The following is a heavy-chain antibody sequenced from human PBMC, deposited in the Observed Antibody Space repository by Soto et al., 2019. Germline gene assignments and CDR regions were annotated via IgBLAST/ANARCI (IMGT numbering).Heavy chain of an antibody. Sequence: SVKVSCKXSGGTFSSYAISWVRQAPGQGLEWMGGIIPIFGTANYAQKFQGRVTITADKSTSTAYMELSSLRSEDTAVYYCARGKVGATGPFDAFDIWGQGTMVTVSS. CDR2: IIPIFGTA. D-gene: IGHD1-26*01. J-gene: IGHJ3*02. CDR3: ARGKVGATGPFDAFDI. V-gene: IGHV1-69*06. CDR1: GGTFSSYA.